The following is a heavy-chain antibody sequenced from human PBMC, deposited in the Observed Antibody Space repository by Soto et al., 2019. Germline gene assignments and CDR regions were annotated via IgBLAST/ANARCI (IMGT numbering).Heavy chain of an antibody. CDR2: IWYDGSNK. Sequence: SMSLASAAAGFNIVRYGVDSVRHAPGKGRAWVAVIWYDGSNKYYADSVKGRFTISIDNSKNTLYLQMNSLRAEDTAVYYCARDGYCSGGSCYSVPVFDYWGQGTLVTVSS. D-gene: IGHD2-15*01. V-gene: IGHV3-33*01. CDR1: GFNIVRYG. CDR3: ARDGYCSGGSCYSVPVFDY. J-gene: IGHJ4*02.